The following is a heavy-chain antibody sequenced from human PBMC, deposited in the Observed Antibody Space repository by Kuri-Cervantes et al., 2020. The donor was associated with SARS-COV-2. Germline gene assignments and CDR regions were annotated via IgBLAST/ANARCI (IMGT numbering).Heavy chain of an antibody. J-gene: IGHJ6*03. Sequence: SVKVSCKASGATFSSYAISWVRQAPGQGLEWMGGIIPIFGTANYAQKFQGRVTITADESTSTAYMELSSLRSEDTAAYYCARGGYCSGGSCHSGSRYYYYYKDVWGKGTTVTVSS. V-gene: IGHV1-69*13. CDR2: IIPIFGTA. CDR3: ARGGYCSGGSCHSGSRYYYYYKDV. D-gene: IGHD2-15*01. CDR1: GATFSSYA.